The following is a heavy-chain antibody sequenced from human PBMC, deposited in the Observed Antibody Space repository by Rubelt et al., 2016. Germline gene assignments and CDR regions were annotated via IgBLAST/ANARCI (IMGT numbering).Heavy chain of an antibody. V-gene: IGHV2-5*02. J-gene: IGHJ4*02. CDR2: IYWADDK. CDR3: AHRAAAGPFDY. Sequence: QITLKESGPTLVKPTQTLTLTCTFSGFSLTTSGVGVGWIRQPPGKPLEWLALIYWADDKRYSPSLTSRPTLPKDTSKNQVVLTMTNMDPVDTATYDCAHRAAAGPFDYWGQGTLVTVSS. CDR1: GFSLTTSGVG. D-gene: IGHD6-13*01.